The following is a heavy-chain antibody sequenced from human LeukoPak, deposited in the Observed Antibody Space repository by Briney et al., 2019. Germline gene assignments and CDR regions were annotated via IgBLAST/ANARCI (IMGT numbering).Heavy chain of an antibody. Sequence: SETLSLTCAVSGYSISSGYYWGWIRPPPGKGLEWIGSIYHSGSTYYNPSLKSRVTISVDTSKNQFSLKLSSVTAADTAVYYCARQEYYYDSSGSYFDYWGQGTLVTVPS. V-gene: IGHV4-38-2*01. CDR2: IYHSGST. J-gene: IGHJ4*02. D-gene: IGHD3-22*01. CDR3: ARQEYYYDSSGSYFDY. CDR1: GYSISSGYY.